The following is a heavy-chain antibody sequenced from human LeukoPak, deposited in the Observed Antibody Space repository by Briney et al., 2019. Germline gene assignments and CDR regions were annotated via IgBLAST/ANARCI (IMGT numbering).Heavy chain of an antibody. CDR2: INHSGST. D-gene: IGHD3-22*01. V-gene: IGHV4-34*01. CDR3: ARARAHLKYYYDSSGYYYFDY. Sequence: SETLSLTCAVYGGSFSGYYWSWIRQPPGKGLEWIGEINHSGSTNYNPSLKSRVTISVDTSKNQFSLKLSSVTAADTAVYYCARARAHLKYYYDSSGYYYFDYWGQGTLVTVSS. J-gene: IGHJ4*02. CDR1: GGSFSGYY.